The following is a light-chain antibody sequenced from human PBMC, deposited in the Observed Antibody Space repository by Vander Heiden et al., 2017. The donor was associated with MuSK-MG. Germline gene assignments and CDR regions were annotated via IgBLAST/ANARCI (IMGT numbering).Light chain of an antibody. CDR3: QQYTRDPWT. CDR1: QSSSNW. Sequence: DILMTQSPSTLSASVGDRVTIPCRASQSSSNWVAWYQQKPGKAPKCLIYKASRLESGVPSRVSGSGSGAVGTRTSSSLKTDDFATSYCQQYTRDPWTLGPGTKV. J-gene: IGKJ1*01. V-gene: IGKV1-5*03. CDR2: KAS.